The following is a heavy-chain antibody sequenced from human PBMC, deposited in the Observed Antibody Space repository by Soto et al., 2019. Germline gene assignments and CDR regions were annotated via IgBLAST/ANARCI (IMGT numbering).Heavy chain of an antibody. CDR3: ATASIAARGSLGYYDMDV. V-gene: IGHV3-33*01. Sequence: GGSLRLSCASSGFTFVSYGTRWARQAPGEGREWVAVVWYDGSNKYYADSVKGRFTISRDTYQNTLYLQLSSLREEERAVYYCATASIAARGSLGYYDMDVWGQGTKVTGPS. J-gene: IGHJ6*02. CDR1: GFTFVSYG. CDR2: VWYDGSNK. D-gene: IGHD6-6*01.